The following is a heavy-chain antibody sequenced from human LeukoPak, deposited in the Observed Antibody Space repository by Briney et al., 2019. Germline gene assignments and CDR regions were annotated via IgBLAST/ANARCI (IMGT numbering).Heavy chain of an antibody. Sequence: PGGSLRLSCAASGFTFSSYSMNWVRQAPGKGLEWVSYISSSSSSTIYYADSVKGRFTISRDNSKNTLYLQMNSLRAEDTAVYYCARDEVPYSSSWFLDGMDVWGQGTTVTVSS. CDR1: GFTFSSYS. CDR2: ISSSSSSTI. V-gene: IGHV3-48*01. D-gene: IGHD6-13*01. J-gene: IGHJ6*02. CDR3: ARDEVPYSSSWFLDGMDV.